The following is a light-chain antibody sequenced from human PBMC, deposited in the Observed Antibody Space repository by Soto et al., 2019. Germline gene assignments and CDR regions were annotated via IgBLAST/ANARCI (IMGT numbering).Light chain of an antibody. CDR1: SSDIGAFNF. CDR3: SSLTSASTRI. V-gene: IGLV2-14*03. CDR2: GVT. J-gene: IGLJ1*01. Sequence: QSALTQPAYVSGSPGQSISIPCTGTSSDIGAFNFVSWYQQHPGKAPKVLIYGVTNRPSGVDYRFSGSKSGNTASLIISGLRPEDEADYYCSSLTSASTRIFGTGTKLTVL.